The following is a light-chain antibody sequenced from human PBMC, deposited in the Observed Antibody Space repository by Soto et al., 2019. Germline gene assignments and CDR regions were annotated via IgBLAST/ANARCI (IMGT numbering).Light chain of an antibody. Sequence: QSALAQPASVSGSPGQSITLSCTGTSSDVGAYNYVSWYQQHPGEAPKLLIYDVSNRPSGVSKRFSGSKSGNTASLTISGLQAEDEADYYCSSYTSTNVYVFATGTKVTVL. CDR1: SSDVGAYNY. J-gene: IGLJ1*01. CDR2: DVS. V-gene: IGLV2-14*03. CDR3: SSYTSTNVYV.